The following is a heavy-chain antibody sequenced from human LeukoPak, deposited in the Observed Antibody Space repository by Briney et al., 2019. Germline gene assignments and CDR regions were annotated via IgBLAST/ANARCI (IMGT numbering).Heavy chain of an antibody. CDR2: ISSSSSYI. Sequence: GGSLRLSCAASGFTFSSYSMNWVRQAPGKGLEWVSSISSSSSYIYYADSVKGRFTISRDNAKNSLYLQMNSLRAEDTAVYYCARGPTLGYYGMDVWGQGTTVTVSS. CDR1: GFTFSSYS. CDR3: ARGPTLGYYGMDV. V-gene: IGHV3-21*01. J-gene: IGHJ6*02.